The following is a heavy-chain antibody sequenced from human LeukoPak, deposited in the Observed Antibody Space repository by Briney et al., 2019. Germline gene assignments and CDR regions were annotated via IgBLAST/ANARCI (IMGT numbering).Heavy chain of an antibody. CDR1: GGSFSGYY. Sequence: SETLSLTCAVYGGSFSGYYWSWIRQPPGKGLEWIGEINHSGSTNYNPSLKSRVTISVDTSKNQFSLKLSSVTAADTAVYYCASEIWSGYSFDYWGQGTLVTVSS. V-gene: IGHV4-34*01. J-gene: IGHJ4*02. CDR2: INHSGST. D-gene: IGHD3-3*01. CDR3: ASEIWSGYSFDY.